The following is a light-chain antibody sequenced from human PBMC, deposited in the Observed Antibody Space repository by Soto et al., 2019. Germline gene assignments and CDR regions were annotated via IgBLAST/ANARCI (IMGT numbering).Light chain of an antibody. V-gene: IGLV2-8*01. CDR2: EVS. CDR3: SSYAGSNFYV. Sequence: QSALTQPPSASGSPGQSVTISCTGTSSDGGGYNYVSWYQQHPGKAPKLMIYEVSKRPSGVPDRFSGSKSGNTASLTVSGLQAEDEADYYCSSYAGSNFYVFGTGTKVTVL. CDR1: SSDGGGYNY. J-gene: IGLJ1*01.